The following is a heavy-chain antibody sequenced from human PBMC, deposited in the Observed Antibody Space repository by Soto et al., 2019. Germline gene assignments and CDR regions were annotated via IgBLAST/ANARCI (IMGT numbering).Heavy chain of an antibody. CDR2: IYYSGST. Sequence: QVQLQESGPGLVKPSQTLSLTCTVSGGSISSGGYYWSWIRQHPGKGLEWIGYIYYSGSTYYNPSLKSQVTISVDTSKNQFSLKLSSVTAADTAVYYCAREVDYGGNVDAFDIWGQGTMVTVSS. CDR3: AREVDYGGNVDAFDI. V-gene: IGHV4-31*01. J-gene: IGHJ3*02. CDR1: GGSISSGGYY. D-gene: IGHD4-17*01.